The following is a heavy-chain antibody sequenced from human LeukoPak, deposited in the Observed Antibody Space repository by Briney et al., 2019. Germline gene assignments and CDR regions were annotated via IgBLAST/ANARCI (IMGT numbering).Heavy chain of an antibody. Sequence: GGSLRLSCAASGFTFSSYWMSWVRQAPGKGLEWVSVIYSGGSTYYADSVKGRFTISRDNSKNTLYLQMNSLRAEDTAVYYCARDPPLIAAAASRGDYWGQGTLVTVSS. CDR1: GFTFSSYW. CDR2: IYSGGST. D-gene: IGHD6-13*01. J-gene: IGHJ4*02. CDR3: ARDPPLIAAAASRGDY. V-gene: IGHV3-66*01.